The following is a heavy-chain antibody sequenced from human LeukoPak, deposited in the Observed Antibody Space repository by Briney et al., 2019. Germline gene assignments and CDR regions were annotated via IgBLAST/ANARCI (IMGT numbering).Heavy chain of an antibody. CDR1: GGSISSSSYY. D-gene: IGHD2-8*02. CDR3: ASHILWYMPGVY. Sequence: SETLSLTCTVSGGSISSSSYYWGWIRQPPGKGLEWIGSIYYSGSTYYNPSLKSRVTISVDTSKNQCSLKLSSVTAADTAVYYCASHILWYMPGVYWGQGTLVTVSS. CDR2: IYYSGST. J-gene: IGHJ4*02. V-gene: IGHV4-39*01.